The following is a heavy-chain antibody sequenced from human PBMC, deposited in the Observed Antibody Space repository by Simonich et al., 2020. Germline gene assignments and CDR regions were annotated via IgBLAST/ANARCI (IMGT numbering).Heavy chain of an antibody. J-gene: IGHJ4*02. CDR3: ARDGERYCGGDCYSYFDY. V-gene: IGHV3-30*07. CDR1: GFTFSSYA. CDR2: ISYDESNK. D-gene: IGHD2-21*02. Sequence: QVQLVESGGGVVQPGRSLRLSCAASGFTFSSYAMHWVRQAPGKGREWVAVISYDESNKYYADSVKGRFTISRDNSKNTLYLQMNSLRAEDTAVYYCARDGERYCGGDCYSYFDYWGQGTLVTVSS.